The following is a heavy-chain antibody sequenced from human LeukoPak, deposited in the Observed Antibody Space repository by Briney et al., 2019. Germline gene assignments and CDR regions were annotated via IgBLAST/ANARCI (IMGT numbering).Heavy chain of an antibody. CDR1: GFTFSGYA. CDR2: ISGSGGST. V-gene: IGHV3-23*01. D-gene: IGHD3-22*01. Sequence: GGSLRLSCAASGFTFSGYAMSWVRQAPGKGLEWVSAISGSGGSTCYADSVKGRFTISRDNSKNTLYLQMNSLRAEDTAVYYCAKVGDDSSGYPYFDYWGQGTLVTVSS. J-gene: IGHJ4*02. CDR3: AKVGDDSSGYPYFDY.